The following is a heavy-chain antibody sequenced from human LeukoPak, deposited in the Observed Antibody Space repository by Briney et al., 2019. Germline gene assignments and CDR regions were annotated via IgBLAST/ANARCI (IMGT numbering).Heavy chain of an antibody. V-gene: IGHV3-53*01. CDR3: ARDIGSGNYFDY. CDR2: IYSGGTT. CDR1: GFTVSSNY. J-gene: IGHJ4*02. D-gene: IGHD1-26*01. Sequence: GGSLRLSCAASGFTVSSNYMSWVRQAPGKGLEWVSVIYSGGTTYYADSVKGRFTISRDNSKNTLYLQMNSLRVEDTAVYYCARDIGSGNYFDYWGQGTLVTVSS.